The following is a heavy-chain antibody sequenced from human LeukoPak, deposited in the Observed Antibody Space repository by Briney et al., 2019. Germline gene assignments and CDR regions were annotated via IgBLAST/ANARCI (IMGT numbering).Heavy chain of an antibody. CDR1: GFTFSSYW. D-gene: IGHD3-9*01. CDR2: INSDGSST. CDR3: ARLPIFGSYFDY. J-gene: IGHJ4*02. V-gene: IGHV3-74*01. Sequence: GGSLRLSCAASGFTFSSYWMHWVRQAPGKGLVWVSRINSDGSSTSYADSVKGRFTISRDNAKNTLYLQMNSLRAEDTAVYYCARLPIFGSYFDYWGQGTLVTVSS.